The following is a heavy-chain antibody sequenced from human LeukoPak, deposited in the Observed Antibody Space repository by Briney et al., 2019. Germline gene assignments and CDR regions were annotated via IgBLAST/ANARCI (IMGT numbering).Heavy chain of an antibody. CDR2: IIPIFGIA. Sequence: SVKVSCKASGGTFSSYSISWVRQAPGQGLEWMGRIIPIFGIANYAQTFKGRVTITADKSTSTAYMELSSLRSEDTAVYYCASGGYYDSSGYYEGEFDYWGQGTLVTVSS. J-gene: IGHJ4*02. CDR3: ASGGYYDSSGYYEGEFDY. CDR1: GGTFSSYS. V-gene: IGHV1-69*02. D-gene: IGHD3-22*01.